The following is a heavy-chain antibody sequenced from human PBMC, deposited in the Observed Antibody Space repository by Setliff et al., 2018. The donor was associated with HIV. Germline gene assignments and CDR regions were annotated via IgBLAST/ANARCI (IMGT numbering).Heavy chain of an antibody. Sequence: QAGGSLRLSCATSGFIFKTYDIHWVRQAPGKGLEWVTFIRFNGNGKYYADSVKGRFTISRDNSKNTLYLQMNSLRAEDTAVYYCAKDWKVWFGELSQDYYYGMDVWGQGTTVTVSS. V-gene: IGHV3-30*02. D-gene: IGHD3-10*01. CDR3: AKDWKVWFGELSQDYYYGMDV. J-gene: IGHJ6*02. CDR2: IRFNGNGK. CDR1: GFIFKTYD.